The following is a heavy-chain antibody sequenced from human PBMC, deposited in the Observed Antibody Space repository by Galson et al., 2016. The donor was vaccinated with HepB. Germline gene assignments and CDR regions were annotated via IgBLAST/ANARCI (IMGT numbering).Heavy chain of an antibody. Sequence: SLRLSCAASGFTFSNNAMHWVRQAPGKGLEWVAFFSYDGSKNYADSVKGRFIISRDNSKNTLYLQMNSLTPEDTAFYYCARDPYRYYYDSSDYPGAYYFDSWGQGTLVTVSS. CDR2: FSYDGSK. V-gene: IGHV3-30-3*01. CDR1: GFTFSNNA. J-gene: IGHJ4*02. D-gene: IGHD3-22*01. CDR3: ARDPYRYYYDSSDYPGAYYFDS.